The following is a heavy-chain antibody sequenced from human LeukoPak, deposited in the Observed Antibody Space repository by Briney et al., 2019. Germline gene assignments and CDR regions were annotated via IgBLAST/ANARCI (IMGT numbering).Heavy chain of an antibody. Sequence: SQTLSLTCAISGDSVSSNSAAWNWIRQSPSRGLEWLGRTYYRSKWCNDYAVSVQSRITINPDTSKNQFSLQLNSVTAEDTAVYYCTRFNSNTKWFDPWGQGTLVTVSS. CDR3: TRFNSNTKWFDP. CDR2: TYYRSKWCN. V-gene: IGHV6-1*01. J-gene: IGHJ5*02. CDR1: GDSVSSNSAA. D-gene: IGHD3-3*01.